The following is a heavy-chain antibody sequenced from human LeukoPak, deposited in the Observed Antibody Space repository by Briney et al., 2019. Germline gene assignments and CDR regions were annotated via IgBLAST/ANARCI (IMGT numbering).Heavy chain of an antibody. CDR1: GFTFSRSW. J-gene: IGHJ4*02. CDR3: ARDEWELPLGY. Sequence: GGSLRLSCAASGFTFSRSWMSWVRQAPGKGLEWVANIKQDGRETYYVDSVKGRFTISRDNAKNSLYLQMNSLRAEDSAVYYCARDEWELPLGYWGQGILVTVSS. V-gene: IGHV3-7*01. D-gene: IGHD1-26*01. CDR2: IKQDGRET.